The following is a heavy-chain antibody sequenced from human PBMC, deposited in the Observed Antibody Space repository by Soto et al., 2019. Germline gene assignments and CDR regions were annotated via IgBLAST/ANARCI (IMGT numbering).Heavy chain of an antibody. D-gene: IGHD2-2*01. V-gene: IGHV4-30-4*01. CDR2: IYYSGST. Sequence: QVQLQESGPGLVKPSQTLSLTCTVSGGSISSGDYYWSWIRQPPGKGLEWIGYIYYSGSTYYNPSLKGRVTISVDTSKNQFSLKLSSVTAADTAVYYCARDRGLGYCSSISCYDAFDIWGQGTMVTVSS. CDR3: ARDRGLGYCSSISCYDAFDI. J-gene: IGHJ3*02. CDR1: GGSISSGDYY.